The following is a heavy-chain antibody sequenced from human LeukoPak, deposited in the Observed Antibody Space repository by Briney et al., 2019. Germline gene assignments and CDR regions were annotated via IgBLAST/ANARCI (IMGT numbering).Heavy chain of an antibody. CDR1: GGSISSYY. J-gene: IGHJ5*02. CDR3: ARLWVTTPFDP. D-gene: IGHD3-16*01. Sequence: SETLSLTCTVSGGSISSYYWSWIRQPPGKGLEWIGYIYYNGTTYYNPSLKSRVTISIDTSKNQFSLKVYSVTAADTAAYYCARLWVTTPFDPWGQGTLVTVSS. V-gene: IGHV4-59*04. CDR2: IYYNGTT.